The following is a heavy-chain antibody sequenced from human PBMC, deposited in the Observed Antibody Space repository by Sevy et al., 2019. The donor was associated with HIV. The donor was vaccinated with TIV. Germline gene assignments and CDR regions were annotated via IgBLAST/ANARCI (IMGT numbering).Heavy chain of an antibody. V-gene: IGHV5-51*01. J-gene: IGHJ6*02. CDR3: ARQKYRSSRYYYYGMDV. CDR2: IYPGDSDT. Sequence: GESLKISCKGSGYSFTSYWIGWVRQMPGKGLEWMGIIYPGDSDTRYSPSFQGQVTISADRSIITAYLQWISLKASDTAMYYCARQKYRSSRYYYYGMDVWGQGTTVTVSS. CDR1: GYSFTSYW. D-gene: IGHD6-13*01.